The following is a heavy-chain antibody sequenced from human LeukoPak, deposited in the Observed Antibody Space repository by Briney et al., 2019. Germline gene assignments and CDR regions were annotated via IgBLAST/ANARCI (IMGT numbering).Heavy chain of an antibody. J-gene: IGHJ4*02. CDR3: TKDPDYGDYAFDY. Sequence: GRSLRLSCAASGFTFSSYGIHWVRQAPGKGLEWVAVISYDGSNKYYADSVKGRFTISRDNSKNTLYLQMNSLRTEDTAVYYCTKDPDYGDYAFDYWGQGTLVTVSS. D-gene: IGHD4-17*01. V-gene: IGHV3-30*18. CDR1: GFTFSSYG. CDR2: ISYDGSNK.